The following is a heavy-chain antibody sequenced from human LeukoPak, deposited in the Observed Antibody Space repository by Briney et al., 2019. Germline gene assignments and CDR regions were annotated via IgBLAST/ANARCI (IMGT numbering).Heavy chain of an antibody. D-gene: IGHD3-3*01. Sequence: ASVKVSCKASGYTFTGYYMHWVRQAPGQGLEWMGWINPNSGGTNYAQKFQGRVTMTRDTSISTAYMELSRLRSDDTAVYYCARAVYYDFWSGYYKGYYYYYMDVWGKGTTVTVSS. V-gene: IGHV1-2*02. CDR1: GYTFTGYY. CDR2: INPNSGGT. J-gene: IGHJ6*03. CDR3: ARAVYYDFWSGYYKGYYYYYMDV.